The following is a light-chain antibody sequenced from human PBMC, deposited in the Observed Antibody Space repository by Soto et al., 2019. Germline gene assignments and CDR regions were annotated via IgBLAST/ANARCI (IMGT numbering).Light chain of an antibody. CDR2: DAS. Sequence: EIVLTQSPGILSLSPGERASLSCGASQSISSSFLAWYQQKPGQAPRLLIYDASTRATGIPARFSGSGSGTDFTLTITSLEPEDFAVYYCQQYNNWPRTFGQGTKVDI. V-gene: IGKV3-20*01. CDR3: QQYNNWPRT. CDR1: QSISSSF. J-gene: IGKJ1*01.